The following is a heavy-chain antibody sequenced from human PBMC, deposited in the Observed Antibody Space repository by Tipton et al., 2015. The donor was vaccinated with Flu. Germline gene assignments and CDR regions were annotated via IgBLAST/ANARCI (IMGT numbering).Heavy chain of an antibody. V-gene: IGHV3-7*01. D-gene: IGHD5-12*01. Sequence: SLRLSCAASGLTFSSYWMSWVRQAPGKGLEWVANMNQDGSEINYVDAVKGRFTISRDNAKTSLYLQMKSLRAEDTALYYCARDRGYSCFDYWGQGNLVTVSS. CDR3: ARDRGYSCFDY. J-gene: IGHJ4*02. CDR2: MNQDGSEI. CDR1: GLTFSSYW.